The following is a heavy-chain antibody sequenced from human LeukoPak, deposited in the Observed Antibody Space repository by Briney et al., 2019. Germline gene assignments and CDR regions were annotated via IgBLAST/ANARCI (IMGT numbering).Heavy chain of an antibody. CDR2: ISSSSTTI. V-gene: IGHV3-48*01. CDR1: GFTFSSYS. D-gene: IGHD3-10*01. Sequence: GGSLRLSCAASGFTFSSYSMTWVRQAPGKGLEWVSYISSSSTTIYYADSVKGRFTISKDNAKNSLYLQMNSLRAEDTAVYYCARGSILGFGDAFDIWGQGTMVTVSS. J-gene: IGHJ3*02. CDR3: ARGSILGFGDAFDI.